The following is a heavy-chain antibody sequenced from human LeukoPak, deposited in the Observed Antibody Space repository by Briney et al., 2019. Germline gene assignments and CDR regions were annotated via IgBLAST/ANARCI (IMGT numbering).Heavy chain of an antibody. CDR1: GFTFSSYE. J-gene: IGHJ4*02. V-gene: IGHV3-7*01. CDR2: IKQDGSEK. CDR3: ARVVFRHFDWPISYEDF. Sequence: GGSLRLSCAASGFTFSSYEMNWVRQAPGKGLEWVANIKQDGSEKYYVDSVKGRFTISRDNAKNSLYLQMNSLRAEDTAVYYCARVVFRHFDWPISYEDFWGQGTLVTVSS. D-gene: IGHD3-9*01.